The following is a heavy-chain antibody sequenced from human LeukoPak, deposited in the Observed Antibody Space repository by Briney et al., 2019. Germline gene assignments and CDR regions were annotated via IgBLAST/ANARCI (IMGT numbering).Heavy chain of an antibody. D-gene: IGHD3-22*01. V-gene: IGHV4-59*01. CDR3: ARSDYYDSSGYYTWDY. CDR1: GGSISSYY. CDR2: IYYSGST. J-gene: IGHJ4*02. Sequence: PSETLSLTCTVSGGSISSYYWSWIRQPPGKGLEWIGYIYYSGSTNYNPSLKSRVTISVDTSKNQFSLKLSSVTAADTAVYYCARSDYYDSSGYYTWDYWGRGTLVTVSS.